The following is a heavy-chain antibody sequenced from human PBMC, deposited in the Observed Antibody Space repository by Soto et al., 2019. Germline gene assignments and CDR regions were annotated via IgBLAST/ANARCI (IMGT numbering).Heavy chain of an antibody. CDR3: AKALRRYDSSGYFDY. CDR1: VFTFISYA. Sequence: GWSLRLSCAASVFTFISYAMSWVRQAPGKGLEWVSAISGSGGSTYYADSVKGRFTISRDNSKNTLYLQMNSLRAEDTAVYYCAKALRRYDSSGYFDYWGQGTLVTVSS. J-gene: IGHJ4*02. CDR2: ISGSGGST. D-gene: IGHD3-22*01. V-gene: IGHV3-23*01.